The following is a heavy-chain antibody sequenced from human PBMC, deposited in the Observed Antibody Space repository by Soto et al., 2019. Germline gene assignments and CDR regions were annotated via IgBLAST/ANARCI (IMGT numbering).Heavy chain of an antibody. V-gene: IGHV1-18*01. CDR2: VTAYNDNV. CDR3: ARYDVWSGYSQDH. CDR1: GYKFTSYG. Sequence: QIQLVQSGAEVKKPGASVKVSCKVSGYKFTSYGINWVRQAPGQGLEWMGWVTAYNDNVKYAEKYQGRVTMTADTATTTAYMELRGLRPDDTAVFYCARYDVWSGYSQDHWGQGTLVTVAS. D-gene: IGHD3-3*01. J-gene: IGHJ4*02.